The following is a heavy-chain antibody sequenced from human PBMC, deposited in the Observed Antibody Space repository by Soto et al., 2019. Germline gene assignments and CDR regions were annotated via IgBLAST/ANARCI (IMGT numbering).Heavy chain of an antibody. V-gene: IGHV3-48*01. D-gene: IGHD4-17*01. CDR1: GFTFSSYS. Sequence: GGSLRLSCAAAGFTFSSYSMNWVSQAPGKGLEWVSYISSSSSTIYYADSVKGRFTISIDTSKNQFSLKLSSVTAADTAVYYCEQTTVTTGEHWFDPWGQGTLVTVSS. CDR2: ISSSSSTI. J-gene: IGHJ5*02. CDR3: EQTTVTTGEHWFDP.